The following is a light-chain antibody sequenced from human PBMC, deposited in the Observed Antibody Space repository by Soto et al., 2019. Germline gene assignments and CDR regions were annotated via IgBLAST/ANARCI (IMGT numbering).Light chain of an antibody. J-gene: IGKJ4*01. V-gene: IGKV3-11*01. CDR1: RSVGNN. Sequence: EIVLTQSPATLSLSPGERATLSCRASRSVGNNLAWYQKKPGQAPGLLIYAASTRATGIPARFSGSGSGTDFTLNISSLETEDFEVYYCQQHADWPLTFGGGTKVEIK. CDR3: QQHADWPLT. CDR2: AAS.